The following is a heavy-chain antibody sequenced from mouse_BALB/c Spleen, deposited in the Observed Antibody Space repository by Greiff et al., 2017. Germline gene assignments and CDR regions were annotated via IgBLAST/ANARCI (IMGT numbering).Heavy chain of an antibody. D-gene: IGHD2-3*01. CDR2: INPGSGGT. J-gene: IGHJ4*01. V-gene: IGHV1-54*01. CDR3: ARDDGYYYAAMDY. CDR1: GYAFTNYL. Sequence: QVQLQQSGAVLVRPGTSVKVSCKASGYAFTNYLIEWVKQRPGQGLEWIGVINPGSGGTNYNEKFKGKATLTADKSSSTADMQLSSLTSDDSAVYFYARDDGYYYAAMDYWGQGTSVTVSA.